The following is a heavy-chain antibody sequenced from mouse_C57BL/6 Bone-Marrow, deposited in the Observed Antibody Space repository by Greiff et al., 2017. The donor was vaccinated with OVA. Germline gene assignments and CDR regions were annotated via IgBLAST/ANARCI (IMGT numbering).Heavy chain of an antibody. CDR3: ARELRYLFAY. Sequence: QVQLKESGAELARPGASVKLSCKASGYTFTSYGISWVKQRTGQGLEWIGEIYPRSGNTYYNEKFKGKATLTADKSSSTAYMELRSLTSEDSAVYFCARELRYLFAYWGQGTLVTVSA. V-gene: IGHV1-81*01. D-gene: IGHD1-1*01. CDR1: GYTFTSYG. J-gene: IGHJ3*01. CDR2: IYPRSGNT.